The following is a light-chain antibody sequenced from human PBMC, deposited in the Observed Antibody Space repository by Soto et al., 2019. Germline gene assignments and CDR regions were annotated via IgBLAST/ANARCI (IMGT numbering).Light chain of an antibody. CDR3: QQYNNWPLT. CDR2: GAS. Sequence: EIVMTQSPATLSVSPGERATLSCRASQSVSSNLAWYQQKPGQAPRLLIYGASTRATGIPARFRGSGSGTEFPLTISSLQSEDFAVYYCQQYNNWPLTFGPGTKVDIK. CDR1: QSVSSN. J-gene: IGKJ3*01. V-gene: IGKV3-15*01.